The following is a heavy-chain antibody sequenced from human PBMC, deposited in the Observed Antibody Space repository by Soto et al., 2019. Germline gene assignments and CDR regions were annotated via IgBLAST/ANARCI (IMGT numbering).Heavy chain of an antibody. CDR2: IIPIFGTA. J-gene: IGHJ4*02. CDR1: GGIFSRSA. Sequence: SVKGCCTASGGIFSRSASSLVRQPPGQGLEWMGGIIPIFGTANYAQKFQGRVTITADESTSTAYMELSSLRSEGTAVYYCARGRYCSSTSCYGYYFDYWGQGTLVT. CDR3: ARGRYCSSTSCYGYYFDY. D-gene: IGHD2-2*01. V-gene: IGHV1-69*01.